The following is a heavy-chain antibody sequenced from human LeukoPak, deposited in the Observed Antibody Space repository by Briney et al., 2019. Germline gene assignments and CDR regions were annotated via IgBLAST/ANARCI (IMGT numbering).Heavy chain of an antibody. Sequence: PSETLSLTCTVSGGSISSYYWSWIRQPPGKGLEWIGYVFYSGSTNYNPSLQSRVTISVDTSKNQFSLKLSPVTAADTAVYYCARVSGWKFDPWGQGTLVTVSS. CDR2: VFYSGST. V-gene: IGHV4-59*01. CDR1: GGSISSYY. J-gene: IGHJ5*02. CDR3: ARVSGWKFDP. D-gene: IGHD6-19*01.